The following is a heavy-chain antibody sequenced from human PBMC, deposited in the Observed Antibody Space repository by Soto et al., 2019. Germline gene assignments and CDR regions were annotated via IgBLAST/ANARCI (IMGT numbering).Heavy chain of an antibody. J-gene: IGHJ4*02. CDR2: IYYSGST. V-gene: IGHV4-31*03. D-gene: IGHD3-16*02. Sequence: PSETLSLTCTVSGGSIRSGGYYWSWIRQHPGKGLEWIGYIYYSGSTYYNPSLKSRVTISVDTSKNQFSLKLSSVTAADTAVYYCAREPRVTFGGVIVVDYWGQGTLVTVSS. CDR1: GGSIRSGGYY. CDR3: AREPRVTFGGVIVVDY.